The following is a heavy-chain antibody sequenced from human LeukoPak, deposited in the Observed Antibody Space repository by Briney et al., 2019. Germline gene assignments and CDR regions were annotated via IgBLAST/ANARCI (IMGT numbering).Heavy chain of an antibody. D-gene: IGHD3-10*01. J-gene: IGHJ4*02. CDR1: GFTFSSYA. Sequence: GGSLRLSCAGSGFTFSSYAMHWVRQAPDKGLEWVAVMSNDGTYKGYGDSVRGRFTISRDNSKNTLYLQMNSLRAEDTAVYYCARDRHQAYYGSGSILSHWGQGTLVTVSS. V-gene: IGHV3-30*04. CDR2: MSNDGTYK. CDR3: ARDRHQAYYGSGSILSH.